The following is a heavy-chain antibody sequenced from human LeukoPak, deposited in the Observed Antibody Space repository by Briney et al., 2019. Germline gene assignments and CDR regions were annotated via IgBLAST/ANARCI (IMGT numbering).Heavy chain of an antibody. V-gene: IGHV4-61*01. J-gene: IGHJ4*02. CDR3: ARGDDYGGGYFDY. D-gene: IGHD4-17*01. CDR1: GGSVSSGSYY. CDR2: IYYSGST. Sequence: PSETLSLTCTVSGGSVSSGSYYWSWIRQPPGKGLEWIGYIYYSGSTNYNPSLKSRVTISVDTSKNQFSLKLSSVTAADTAVYYCARGDDYGGGYFDYWGQGTLVTVSS.